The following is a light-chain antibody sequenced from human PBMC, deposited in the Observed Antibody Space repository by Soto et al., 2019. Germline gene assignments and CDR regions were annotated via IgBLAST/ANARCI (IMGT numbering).Light chain of an antibody. Sequence: PSTLSASVGDRVTITCRASQSISNWVAWYQLKSGKAPNLLIFDASSLQSGVPSRFSGSGSGTEFTLTISSLQPDDFATYYCQEYHSYTWTFGQGTKVDIK. CDR3: QEYHSYTWT. J-gene: IGKJ1*01. V-gene: IGKV1-5*01. CDR2: DAS. CDR1: QSISNW.